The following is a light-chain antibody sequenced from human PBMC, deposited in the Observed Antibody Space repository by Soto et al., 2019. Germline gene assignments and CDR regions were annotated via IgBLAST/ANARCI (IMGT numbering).Light chain of an antibody. CDR2: AAS. CDR3: QQSYNTPRA. V-gene: IGKV1-39*01. Sequence: DIQMTQSPSSLSASVGDRVSITCRASQTISNYLIWYQQKPGKAPNLLIYAASTLQSGVPSRFSGSGSGTNVTLTISSLQSEDFATYYCQQSYNTPRAFGQGTKVEIK. J-gene: IGKJ1*01. CDR1: QTISNY.